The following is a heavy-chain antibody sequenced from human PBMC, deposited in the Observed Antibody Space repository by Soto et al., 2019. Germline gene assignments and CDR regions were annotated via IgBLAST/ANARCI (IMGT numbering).Heavy chain of an antibody. J-gene: IGHJ4*02. CDR3: ARAPYYYDTSGYYYAHFDC. CDR1: GFSISSGYY. V-gene: IGHV4-38-2*01. Sequence: SETLSLTCAVSGFSISSGYYWRWIRQTPGKGLEWIGSSHYSGSTYYNPSLKSRVTISIDTSKTSFSLTLNSVTAADTAVHYCARAPYYYDTSGYYYAHFDCWGQGTLVTAPQ. D-gene: IGHD3-22*01. CDR2: SHYSGST.